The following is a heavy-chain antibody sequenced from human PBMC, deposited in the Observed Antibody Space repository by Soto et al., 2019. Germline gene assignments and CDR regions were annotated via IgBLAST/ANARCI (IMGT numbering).Heavy chain of an antibody. V-gene: IGHV4-59*01. CDR1: GGSISSYY. CDR3: ARMDYVARRGPALDY. Sequence: QVQLQESGPGLVKPSETLSLTCTVSGGSISSYYWSWIRQPPGKGLEWIGYIYYSGSTNYNPSLKGRVTISVDTSKNQFSLKLSSVTAADTAVYYCARMDYVARRGPALDYWGQGTLVTVSS. J-gene: IGHJ4*02. CDR2: IYYSGST. D-gene: IGHD4-17*01.